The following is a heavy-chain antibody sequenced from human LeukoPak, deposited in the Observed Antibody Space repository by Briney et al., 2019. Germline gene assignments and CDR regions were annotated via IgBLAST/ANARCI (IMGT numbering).Heavy chain of an antibody. D-gene: IGHD5-12*01. V-gene: IGHV4-39*01. CDR3: ARRSIVATVNAAFDV. J-gene: IGHJ3*01. CDR2: IHHNGGT. CDR1: GGSISSSSYC. Sequence: PSETLSLTCTVSGGSISSSSYCWGWIRQPPGKGLEWIGSIHHNGGTYYSPSLKSRVTISVDTSKNQFSLRLSSVTAEDTAVYFCARRSIVATVNAAFDVWGQGTMVIVSS.